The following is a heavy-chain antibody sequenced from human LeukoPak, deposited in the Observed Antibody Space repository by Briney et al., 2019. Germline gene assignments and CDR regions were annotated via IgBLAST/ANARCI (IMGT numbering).Heavy chain of an antibody. V-gene: IGHV4-59*01. J-gene: IGHJ4*02. CDR2: IYYSGST. Sequence: SETLSLTCTVSGGSISSDYWSWIRQPPGKGLEWIGYIYYSGSTNYNPSLKSRVTISVDTSKNQFSLKLSSVTAADTAVYYCARVVAVAATLIFDYWGQGTLVTVSS. CDR1: GGSISSDY. CDR3: ARVVAVAATLIFDY. D-gene: IGHD2-15*01.